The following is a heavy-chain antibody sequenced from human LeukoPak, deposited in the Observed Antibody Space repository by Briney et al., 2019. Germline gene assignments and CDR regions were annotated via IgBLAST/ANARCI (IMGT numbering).Heavy chain of an antibody. CDR2: SSGSGGGT. CDR1: GFTFSIYA. V-gene: IGHV3-23*01. J-gene: IGHJ3*02. CDR3: VKVSSGGADAFDI. D-gene: IGHD6-19*01. Sequence: GGSLRLSCASSGFTFSIYAMSWVRQAPGKGLEWVSGSSGSGGGTYYAGSVKGRFTLSRDNSKNTLYLQMNSLRVEDTAIYYCVKVSSGGADAFDIWGQGTMVTVSS.